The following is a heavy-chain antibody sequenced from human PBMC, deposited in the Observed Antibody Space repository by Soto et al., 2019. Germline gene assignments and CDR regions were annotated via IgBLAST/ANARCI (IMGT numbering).Heavy chain of an antibody. J-gene: IGHJ5*02. CDR3: ARRNIAFIVVVPAATRTPTNWFDP. D-gene: IGHD2-2*01. V-gene: IGHV4-34*01. CDR2: INHSGST. CDR1: GGSFSGYY. Sequence: SETLSLTCAVYGGSFSGYYWSWIRQPPGKGLEWIGEINHSGSTNYNPSLKSRVTISVDTSKNQFSLRLSSVTAADTAVYYCARRNIAFIVVVPAATRTPTNWFDPWGQGTLVTVS.